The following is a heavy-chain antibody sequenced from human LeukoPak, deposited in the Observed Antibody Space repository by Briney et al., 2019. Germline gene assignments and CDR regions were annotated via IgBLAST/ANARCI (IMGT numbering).Heavy chain of an antibody. D-gene: IGHD3-22*01. J-gene: IGHJ5*02. V-gene: IGHV3-48*03. CDR2: ISSSGSTI. CDR3: ARDLGPYYYDSSGYSFTS. CDR1: GFTFSSYE. Sequence: GGSLRLSCAASGFTFSSYEMNWVRQAPGKGLEGVSYISSSGSTIYYADSVKGRFTISRDNAKNSLYLQMNSLRAEDTAVYYCARDLGPYYYDSSGYSFTSWGQGTLVTVSP.